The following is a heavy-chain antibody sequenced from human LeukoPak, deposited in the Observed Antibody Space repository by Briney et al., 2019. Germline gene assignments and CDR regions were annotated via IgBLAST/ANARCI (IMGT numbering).Heavy chain of an antibody. V-gene: IGHV4-59*08. CDR1: GGSISSYY. CDR2: IYYSGST. Sequence: SETLSLTCTVSGGSISSYYWNCIRQPPGKGLEWIGYIYYSGSTNYNPSLKSRVTISVDTSKNQFSLKLSSVTAADTAVYFCARQPRGEAVAGRLQPFDYWGQGTLVTVSS. D-gene: IGHD6-19*01. CDR3: ARQPRGEAVAGRLQPFDY. J-gene: IGHJ4*02.